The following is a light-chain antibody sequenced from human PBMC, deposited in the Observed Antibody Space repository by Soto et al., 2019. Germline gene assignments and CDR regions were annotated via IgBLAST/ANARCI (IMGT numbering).Light chain of an antibody. Sequence: QSALTQPASVSGSPGQSITSSCTGTSGDIGSYNRVSWYQQHPGKAPKLIIYEVTDRPSGVSNLFSGSKSGNTASLTISGLQAEDEAEYYCSSYTNINTRACVFGTGTKLTVL. J-gene: IGLJ1*01. CDR3: SSYTNINTRACV. V-gene: IGLV2-14*01. CDR1: SGDIGSYNR. CDR2: EVT.